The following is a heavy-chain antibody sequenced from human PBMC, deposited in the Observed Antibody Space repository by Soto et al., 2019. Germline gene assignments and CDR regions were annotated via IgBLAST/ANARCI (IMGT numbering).Heavy chain of an antibody. CDR2: FDPEDGET. V-gene: IGHV1-24*01. Sequence: GASVKVSCKVSGDTLTELSMHWVRQAPGKGLEWMGGFDPEDGETIYAQKFQGRVTMTEDTSTDTAYMELSSLRSEDTAVYYCATVGHCSGGSCPTDMGYWFDPWGQGTLVTVSS. CDR3: ATVGHCSGGSCPTDMGYWFDP. J-gene: IGHJ5*02. CDR1: GDTLTELS. D-gene: IGHD2-15*01.